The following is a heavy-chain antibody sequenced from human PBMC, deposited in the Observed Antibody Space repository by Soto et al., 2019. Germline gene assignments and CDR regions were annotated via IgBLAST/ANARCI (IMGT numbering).Heavy chain of an antibody. Sequence: GGSLRLSCAASGFTFSSYGMHWVRQAPGKGLEWVAVIWYDGSNKYYADSVKGRFTISRDNSKNTLYLQMNSLRAEDTAVYYCAREGIAARPRQYNWFDPWGQGTLVTVSS. CDR3: AREGIAARPRQYNWFDP. CDR2: IWYDGSNK. J-gene: IGHJ5*02. CDR1: GFTFSSYG. D-gene: IGHD6-6*01. V-gene: IGHV3-33*01.